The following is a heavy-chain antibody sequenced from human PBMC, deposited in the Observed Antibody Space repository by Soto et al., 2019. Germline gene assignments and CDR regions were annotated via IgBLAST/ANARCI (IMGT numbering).Heavy chain of an antibody. V-gene: IGHV3-23*01. CDR1: RFTFSSYA. CDR2: ISGSGGST. CDR3: ANFLLVGYNYRPLDY. Sequence: GVSLRLSCASSRFTFSSYAMSWFRQSPGKGLEWVSAISGSGGSTYYADSVKGRFTISRDNSKNTLYLQMNSLRAEDTAVYYCANFLLVGYNYRPLDYWRQGNLVTGSS. J-gene: IGHJ4*02. D-gene: IGHD5-12*01.